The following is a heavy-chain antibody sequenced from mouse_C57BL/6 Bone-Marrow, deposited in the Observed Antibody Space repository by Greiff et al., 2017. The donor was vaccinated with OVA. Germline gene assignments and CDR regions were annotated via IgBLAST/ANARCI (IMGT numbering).Heavy chain of an antibody. D-gene: IGHD1-1*01. J-gene: IGHJ2*01. CDR2: ISSGGSYT. CDR3: ARHLYYYGSSYYFDY. CDR1: GFTFSSYG. V-gene: IGHV5-6*01. Sequence: EVKLVESGGDLVKPGGSLKLSCAASGFTFSSYGMSWVRPTPDKRLEWVATISSGGSYTYYPDSVKGRFTISRDNAKNTLYLQMSSLKSEDTAMYYCARHLYYYGSSYYFDYWGQGTTLTVSS.